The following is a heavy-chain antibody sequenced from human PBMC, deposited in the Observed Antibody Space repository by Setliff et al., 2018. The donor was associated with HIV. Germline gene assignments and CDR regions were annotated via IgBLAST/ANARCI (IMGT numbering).Heavy chain of an antibody. J-gene: IGHJ4*02. V-gene: IGHV4-61*01. D-gene: IGHD3-10*01. CDR2: IHYTGST. CDR1: GGSVSSVNYY. CDR3: ARADPVYGSGSCLDY. Sequence: SETLSLTCSVSGGSVSSVNYYWSWIRQPPGKGLEWIGYIHYTGSTTYNPSVKGRITISVDASKNQFSLKMTSVTAADTAVYYCARADPVYGSGSCLDYWGQGTLVTVSS.